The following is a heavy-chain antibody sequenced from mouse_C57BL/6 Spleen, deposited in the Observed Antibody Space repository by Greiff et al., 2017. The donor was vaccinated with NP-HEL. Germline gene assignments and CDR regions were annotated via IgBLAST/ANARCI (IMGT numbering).Heavy chain of an antibody. J-gene: IGHJ4*01. Sequence: QVQLKQPGAELVMPGASVKLSCKASGYTFTSYWMHWVKQRPGQGLEWIGEIDPSDSYTNYNQKFKGKSTLTVDKSSSTAYMQLSSLTSEDSAVYYCARYYYGIYAMDYWGQGTSVTVSS. CDR1: GYTFTSYW. CDR2: IDPSDSYT. D-gene: IGHD1-1*01. V-gene: IGHV1-69*01. CDR3: ARYYYGIYAMDY.